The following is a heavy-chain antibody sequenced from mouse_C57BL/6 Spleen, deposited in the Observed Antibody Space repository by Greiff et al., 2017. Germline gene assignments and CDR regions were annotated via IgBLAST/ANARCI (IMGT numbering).Heavy chain of an antibody. Sequence: VHVKQSGPELVKPGASVKLSCKASGYSFTDYNMNWVKQSNGKSLEWIGVINPNYGTTSYNQKFKGKATLTVDQSSSTAYMQLNSLTSEDSAVYYCARRNWEAYFDYWGQGTTLTVSS. CDR2: INPNYGTT. J-gene: IGHJ2*01. D-gene: IGHD4-1*01. CDR1: GYSFTDYN. V-gene: IGHV1-39*01. CDR3: ARRNWEAYFDY.